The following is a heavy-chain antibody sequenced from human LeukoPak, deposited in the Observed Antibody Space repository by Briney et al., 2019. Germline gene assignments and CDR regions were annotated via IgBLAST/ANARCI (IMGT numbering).Heavy chain of an antibody. V-gene: IGHV3-23*01. CDR1: GFTFNSYA. CDR3: AKGQRPQECGGDCDIPYYYVMDV. D-gene: IGHD2-21*02. J-gene: IGHJ6*02. CDR2: VSASGGRT. Sequence: PTGGSLRLSCAASGFTFNSYAMNWVRQAPGKGLDWVSAVSASGGRTYYADSVKGRFTISRDNSKNTLYLQMSNLRADDTAVYYCAKGQRPQECGGDCDIPYYYVMDVWGQGTTVTVSS.